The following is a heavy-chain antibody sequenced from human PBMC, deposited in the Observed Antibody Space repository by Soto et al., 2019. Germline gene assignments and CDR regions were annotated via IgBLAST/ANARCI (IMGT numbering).Heavy chain of an antibody. CDR1: GGSISSSNW. Sequence: SETLSLTCAVSGGSISSSNWWSWVRQPPGKGLDWIGEIYHSGSTNYNPSLKSRVTISVDKSKNQFSLKLSSVTAADTAVYYCAGGYSCSWYAVGNWGQGTLVTVSS. V-gene: IGHV4-4*02. D-gene: IGHD6-13*01. J-gene: IGHJ4*02. CDR3: AGGYSCSWYAVGN. CDR2: IYHSGST.